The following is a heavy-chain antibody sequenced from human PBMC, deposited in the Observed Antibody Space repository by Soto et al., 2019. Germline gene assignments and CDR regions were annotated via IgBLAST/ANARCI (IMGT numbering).Heavy chain of an antibody. CDR3: AKLYGYPGPYYFDY. CDR1: GFTFSSYA. V-gene: IGHV3-23*01. D-gene: IGHD5-18*01. J-gene: IGHJ4*02. CDR2: ISGSGGST. Sequence: XGSLRLSCSASGFTFSSYAMSWVRQAPGKGLEWVSAISGSGGSTYYADSVKGRFTTSRDNSKNTLYLQMNSLRAEDTAVYYCAKLYGYPGPYYFDYWGQGTLVTVSS.